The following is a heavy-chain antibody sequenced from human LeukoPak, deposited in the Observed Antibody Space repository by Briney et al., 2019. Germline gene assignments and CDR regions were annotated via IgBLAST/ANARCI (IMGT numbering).Heavy chain of an antibody. CDR2: TYYSGST. V-gene: IGHV4-59*12. CDR1: DGSMSGYY. J-gene: IGHJ4*02. Sequence: PSETLSLTCTVSDGSMSGYYWSWIRQPPGKGLEWIGYTYYSGSTYYNPSLKSRVTISVDTSKNQFSLKLSSVTAADTAVYYCARELDYGDYGGFDYWGQGTLVTVSS. CDR3: ARELDYGDYGGFDY. D-gene: IGHD4-17*01.